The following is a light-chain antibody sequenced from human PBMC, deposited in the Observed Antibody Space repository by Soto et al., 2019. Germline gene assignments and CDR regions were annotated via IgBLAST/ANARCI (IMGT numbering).Light chain of an antibody. Sequence: EIVLTQSPATVSLSPGDRATLSCRASQTVSSYLAWYQQKPGQAPRLIIYDANNRATGIPARFSGSGSGTDFTLTISSLEPEDFAVYYCQQSIDWRGVTFGPGTRLDIK. J-gene: IGKJ3*01. CDR3: QQSIDWRGVT. CDR1: QTVSSY. V-gene: IGKV3-11*01. CDR2: DAN.